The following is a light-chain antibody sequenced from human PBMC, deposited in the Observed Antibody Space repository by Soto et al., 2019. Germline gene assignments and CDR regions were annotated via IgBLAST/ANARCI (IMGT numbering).Light chain of an antibody. CDR3: MQGTHWPIT. CDR2: KVS. J-gene: IGKJ5*01. CDR1: QSLVHSDGIAY. Sequence: VVMTQSPLSLPVTLGQPASISCRSNQSLVHSDGIAYFSWFQQRPGRSPRRLIYKVSNRDSGVPARFGGSGSGTDFALKISRVEAEDVGVYYCMQGTHWPITFGQGTRLEIK. V-gene: IGKV2-30*02.